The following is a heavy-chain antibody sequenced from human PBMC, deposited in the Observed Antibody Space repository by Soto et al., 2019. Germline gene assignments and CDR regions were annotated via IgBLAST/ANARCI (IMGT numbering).Heavy chain of an antibody. J-gene: IGHJ6*02. CDR2: ISAYNGNT. D-gene: IGHD5-18*01. Sequence: QVQLVQSGAEVKKPGASVKVSCKASGYTFTSYGISWVRQAPGQGLEWMGWISAYNGNTNYAQKLQGRVTMTTDTSTSTAYMELRSLRYDDTAVYYCARDRPWIQLWSYGMDVWGQGTTVTVSS. V-gene: IGHV1-18*01. CDR3: ARDRPWIQLWSYGMDV. CDR1: GYTFTSYG.